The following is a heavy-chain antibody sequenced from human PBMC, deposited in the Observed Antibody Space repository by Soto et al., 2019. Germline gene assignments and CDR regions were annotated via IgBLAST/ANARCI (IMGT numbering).Heavy chain of an antibody. CDR2: IIPILGIA. CDR1: GGTFSSYT. CDR3: ARDMGNTVTLHYYYYGMDV. V-gene: IGHV1-69*08. J-gene: IGHJ6*02. Sequence: QVQLVRSGAEVKKPGSSVKVSCKASGGTFSSYTISWVRQAPGQGLEWMGRIIPILGIANYAQKFQGRVTITADKSTSTAYVELSSLRSEDTAVYYCARDMGNTVTLHYYYYGMDVWGQGTTVTVSS. D-gene: IGHD4-17*01.